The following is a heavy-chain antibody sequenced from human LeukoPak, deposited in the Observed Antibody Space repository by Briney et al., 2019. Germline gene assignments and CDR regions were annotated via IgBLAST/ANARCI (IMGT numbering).Heavy chain of an antibody. CDR2: ISTSGGNT. D-gene: IGHD3-22*01. J-gene: IGHJ4*02. CDR1: GFTFSNYA. V-gene: IGHV3-23*01. CDR3: ARGRRHYYDSSGYSW. Sequence: GGSLRLSCAASGFTFSNYAMTWVRQAPGKGLEWVSAISTSGGNTYYADSVKGRFTISRDNAKNSLYLQMNSLRAEDPAVYYCARGRRHYYDSSGYSWWGQGTLATVSS.